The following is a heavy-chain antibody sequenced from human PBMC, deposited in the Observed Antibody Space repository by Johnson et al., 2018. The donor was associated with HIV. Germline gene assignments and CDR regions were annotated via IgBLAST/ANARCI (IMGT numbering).Heavy chain of an antibody. CDR1: GFAVSGYY. CDR3: ARACRDGYTCDVFDI. CDR2: LFSGDTT. Sequence: MQLVESGGGLVRPGGSLRLSCVASGFAVSGYYMSWVRQAPGKGLEWVSVLFSGDTTYYADSVNGRFTISRDNSKNTPYLQMNSLRAEDTAVYYCARACRDGYTCDVFDIWGQGTVVTVSS. V-gene: IGHV3-66*01. J-gene: IGHJ3*02. D-gene: IGHD5-24*01.